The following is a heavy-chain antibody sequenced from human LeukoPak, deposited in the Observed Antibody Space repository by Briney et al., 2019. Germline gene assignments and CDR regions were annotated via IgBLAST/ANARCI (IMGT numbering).Heavy chain of an antibody. CDR3: ARDGEYYYDSSGYWDQD. Sequence: GGSLRLSCAASGFTFTSYAMNWVRQAPGQGLEWMGWINTNTGNPTYAQGFTGRFVFSLDTSVSTAYLQISSLKAEDTAVYYCARDGEYYYDSSGYWDQDWGQGTLVTVSS. CDR2: INTNTGNP. CDR1: GFTFTSYA. V-gene: IGHV7-4-1*02. J-gene: IGHJ4*02. D-gene: IGHD3-22*01.